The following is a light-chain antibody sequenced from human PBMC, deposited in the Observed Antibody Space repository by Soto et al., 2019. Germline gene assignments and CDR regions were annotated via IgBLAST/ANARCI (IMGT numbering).Light chain of an antibody. V-gene: IGLV1-40*01. CDR3: QSYDSSLSGYV. CDR2: GNS. J-gene: IGLJ1*01. Sequence: QPVLTQPPSVSGAPGQRVTISCTGSSSNIGAGYDVHWYQQLPGTAPKLLIYGNSNRPSWVLYRFSGSKCGTSASLAITGFQTEDEAEYSCQSYDSSLSGYVFGTGTKLTV. CDR1: SSNIGAGYD.